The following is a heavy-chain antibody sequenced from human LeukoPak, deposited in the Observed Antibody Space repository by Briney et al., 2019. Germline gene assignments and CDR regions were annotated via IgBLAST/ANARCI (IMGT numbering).Heavy chain of an antibody. CDR2: IDDSGNT. CDR3: ARSDYHNSGSHTVFDAFDI. Sequence: SETLSLTCTVSGGSISRYYWSWIRRLSGKGLEWIGYIDDSGNTNYNPSLKSQVTISVDKSKNQLSLKLSFVTAADTAMYYCARSDYHNSGSHTVFDAFDIWGQGTRVTVSS. CDR1: GGSISRYY. D-gene: IGHD3-10*01. J-gene: IGHJ3*02. V-gene: IGHV4-59*01.